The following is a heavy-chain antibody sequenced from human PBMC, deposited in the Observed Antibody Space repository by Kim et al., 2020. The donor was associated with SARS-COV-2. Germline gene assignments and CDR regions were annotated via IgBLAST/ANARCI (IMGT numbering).Heavy chain of an antibody. Sequence: SLKSRFTISVDKAKNQFSLKLSSVTAADTAVYYCARELPSSGSYRGWFDPWGQGTLVTVSS. J-gene: IGHJ5*02. D-gene: IGHD1-26*01. CDR3: ARELPSSGSYRGWFDP. V-gene: IGHV4-4*02.